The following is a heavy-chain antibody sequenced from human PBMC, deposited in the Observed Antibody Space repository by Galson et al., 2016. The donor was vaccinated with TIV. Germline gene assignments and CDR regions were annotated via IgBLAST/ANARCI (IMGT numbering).Heavy chain of an antibody. Sequence: SLRLSCAASGFTFSDYNMNWVCQAPGKGLEWVSSISGSTNYIYYADSVKGRFTVSRDNARNSLSLQMNSLRADDTAVYYCVRKGGGRYFSYYFDNWGQGTLVTVSS. CDR3: VRKGGGRYFSYYFDN. D-gene: IGHD1-26*01. CDR2: ISGSTNYI. CDR1: GFTFSDYN. V-gene: IGHV3-21*01. J-gene: IGHJ4*02.